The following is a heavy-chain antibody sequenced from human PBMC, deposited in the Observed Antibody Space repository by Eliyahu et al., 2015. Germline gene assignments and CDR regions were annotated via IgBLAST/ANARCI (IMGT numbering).Heavy chain of an antibody. J-gene: IGHJ6*04. D-gene: IGHD2-2*02. CDR1: GYTFTGYY. V-gene: IGHV1-2*02. CDR3: ARGIVVVPAAIPGRYYYYGMDV. Sequence: QVQLVQSGAEVKKPGASVKVSCKASGYTFTGYYXXXXXQAPGQGLEWMGWINPNSGGTNXAQKFQGRVTMTRDTSISTAYMELSRLRSDDTAVYYCARGIVVVPAAIPGRYYYYGMDVWGKGTTVTVSS. CDR2: INPNSGGT.